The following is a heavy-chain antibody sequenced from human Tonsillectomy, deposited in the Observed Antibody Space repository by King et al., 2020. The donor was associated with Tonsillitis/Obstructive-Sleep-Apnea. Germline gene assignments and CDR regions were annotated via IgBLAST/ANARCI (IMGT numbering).Heavy chain of an antibody. V-gene: IGHV4-39*01. CDR3: ARHAHATHYYYYIDV. J-gene: IGHJ6*03. CDR1: IGSVSCSSYS. CDR2: VSYDGTT. D-gene: IGHD2-15*01. Sequence: QLQESGPGLVKPSETLSLTCTVSIGSVSCSSYSWGWIRQPPGKGLEWIGSVSYDGTTYCNPSLQSRVSVSVDTSKNQFSLKMNSVTAADTAVDYCARHAHATHYYYYIDVCGKGTTVTVSS.